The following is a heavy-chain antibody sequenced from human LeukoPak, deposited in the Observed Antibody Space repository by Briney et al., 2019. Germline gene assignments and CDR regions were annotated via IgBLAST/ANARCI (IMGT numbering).Heavy chain of an antibody. D-gene: IGHD2-2*01. Sequence: PSETLSLTCTVSGGSISSYYWSWIRQPPGKGLEWIGYIYYSGSTNYNPSLKSRVTISVDTSTNQFSLKLSSVTAADTAVYYCARHYCSSTSCFYNWFDPWGQGTLVTVSS. CDR1: GGSISSYY. CDR3: ARHYCSSTSCFYNWFDP. CDR2: IYYSGST. J-gene: IGHJ5*02. V-gene: IGHV4-59*08.